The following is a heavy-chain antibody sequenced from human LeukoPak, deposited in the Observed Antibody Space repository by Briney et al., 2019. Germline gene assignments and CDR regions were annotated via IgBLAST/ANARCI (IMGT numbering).Heavy chain of an antibody. CDR1: GFTFTNYE. V-gene: IGHV3-48*03. Sequence: GGSLRLSCAASGFTFTNYELNWVRQAPGKGLEWVSYINNFGTVTHYADSVEGRFTISRDNAKNSLQLQMDSLRVEDTAVYYCAKDREGIVVVIATSDYWGQGTLVTVSS. D-gene: IGHD2-21*01. CDR2: INNFGTVT. CDR3: AKDREGIVVVIATSDY. J-gene: IGHJ4*02.